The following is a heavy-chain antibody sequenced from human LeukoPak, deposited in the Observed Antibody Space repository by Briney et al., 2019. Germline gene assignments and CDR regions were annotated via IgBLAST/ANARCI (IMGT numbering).Heavy chain of an antibody. D-gene: IGHD3-10*01. J-gene: IGHJ3*02. CDR3: ARVWFRDAFDI. Sequence: PSQTLSLTCTVSGGSISSGDYYWSWIRQPPGKGQEWIGYIYYSGSTYYNPSLKSRVAIPVDTSKNQFSLKLSSVTAADTAVYYCARVWFRDAFDIWGQGTMVTVSS. CDR2: IYYSGST. V-gene: IGHV4-30-4*08. CDR1: GGSISSGDYY.